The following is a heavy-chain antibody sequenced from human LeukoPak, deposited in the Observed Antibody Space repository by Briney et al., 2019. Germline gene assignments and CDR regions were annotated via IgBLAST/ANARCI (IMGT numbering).Heavy chain of an antibody. CDR3: TRDSAITIFFTPLMDV. D-gene: IGHD3-9*01. CDR2: ISNDGNDK. J-gene: IGHJ6*02. CDR1: GFTFSSYA. Sequence: GGPLRLFCAASGFTFSSYALLWLRQAPGKGLEGVAVISNDGNDKYYADSVKGRFTISRDKSKNTLYLQMNSLRTEDTAVYYCTRDSAITIFFTPLMDVWGQGTTVTVSS. V-gene: IGHV3-30-3*01.